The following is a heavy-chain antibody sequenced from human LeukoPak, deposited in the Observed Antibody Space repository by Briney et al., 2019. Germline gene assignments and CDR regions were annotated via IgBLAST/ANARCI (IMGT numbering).Heavy chain of an antibody. Sequence: TSETLSLTCTVSGDSFSSPSLPWAWIRQPPGKGLEWIGNIYNSGSIYTNPSLKSRVDISIDTSKNQFSLKLRSATAADTAVYYCARVLTAAGHDYWGQGTLVTVSS. V-gene: IGHV4-39*07. CDR2: IYNSGSI. CDR3: ARVLTAAGHDY. D-gene: IGHD6-13*01. CDR1: GDSFSSPSLP. J-gene: IGHJ4*02.